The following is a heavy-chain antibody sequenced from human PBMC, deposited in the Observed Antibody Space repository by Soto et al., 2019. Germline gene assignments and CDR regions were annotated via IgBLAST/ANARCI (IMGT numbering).Heavy chain of an antibody. D-gene: IGHD3-22*01. V-gene: IGHV3-53*01. CDR2: IYSGGST. CDR3: ARRDYYDSSGYFMGIDY. J-gene: IGHJ4*02. CDR1: GFTVGGNY. Sequence: VGSLRLSCAASGFTVGGNYVSWVRQAPGKGLEWVSVIYSGGSTYYADSVKGRFTISRDNSKNTLYLQMNSLRAEDTAVYYCARRDYYDSSGYFMGIDYWGQGTLVTVSS.